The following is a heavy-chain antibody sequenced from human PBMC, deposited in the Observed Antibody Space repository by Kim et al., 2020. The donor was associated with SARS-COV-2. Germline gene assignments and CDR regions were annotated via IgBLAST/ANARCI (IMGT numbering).Heavy chain of an antibody. CDR3: ARGTLAAAAGPYNWFDP. Sequence: LKSRVTISVDTSKTQFSLKLSSVTAADTAVYYCARGTLAAAAGPYNWFDPWGQGTLVTVSS. D-gene: IGHD6-13*01. J-gene: IGHJ5*02. V-gene: IGHV4-39*07.